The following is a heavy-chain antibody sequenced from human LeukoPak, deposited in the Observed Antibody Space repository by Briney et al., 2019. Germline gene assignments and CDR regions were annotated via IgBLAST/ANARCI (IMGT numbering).Heavy chain of an antibody. CDR1: GGSISSYY. CDR2: IYYSGYT. J-gene: IGHJ6*03. V-gene: IGHV4-59*01. Sequence: PSETLSLTCTVSGGSISSYYWSWIRQPPGKGLEYIGYIYYSGYTNYNPSLKSRVTISVDTSKNQFSLKLSSVTAADTAVYYCATETSQKGAHYMDVWGKGTTVTISS. CDR3: ATETSQKGAHYMDV. D-gene: IGHD3-16*01.